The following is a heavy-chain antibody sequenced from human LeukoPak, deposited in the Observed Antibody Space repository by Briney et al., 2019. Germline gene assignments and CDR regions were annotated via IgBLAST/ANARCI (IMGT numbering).Heavy chain of an antibody. D-gene: IGHD2-15*01. V-gene: IGHV4-59*01. CDR2: IYYSGYT. CDR1: GGSISSYY. Sequence: SETLSLTCTVSGGSISSYYWSWIRQPPGKGLKWIGNIYYSGYTTYSPSLRSRVTISVDTSKNQFSLKLSSVTAADTAVYYCARGGWSYYYMDVWGKGTTVTVSS. CDR3: ARGGWSYYYMDV. J-gene: IGHJ6*03.